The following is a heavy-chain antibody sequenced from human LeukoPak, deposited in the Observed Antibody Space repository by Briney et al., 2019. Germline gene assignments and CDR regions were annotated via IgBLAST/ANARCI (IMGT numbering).Heavy chain of an antibody. CDR2: I. CDR3: AKDAGSYDAFDI. Sequence: GGSLRLSCAASGFTFSNYALSWVRQAPGKGLEWVSAIKGRFTISRDNSKNTLYLQMNSLRAEDTAVYYCAKDAGSYDAFDIWGQGTMVTVSS. V-gene: IGHV3-23*01. CDR1: GFTFSNYA. D-gene: IGHD5-18*01. J-gene: IGHJ3*02.